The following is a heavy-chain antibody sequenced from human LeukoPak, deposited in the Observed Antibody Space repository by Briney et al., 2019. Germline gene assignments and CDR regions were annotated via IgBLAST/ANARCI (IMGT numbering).Heavy chain of an antibody. D-gene: IGHD2-15*01. CDR2: ISSNSGSI. CDR3: VKGHCSSSSCFPNYYYYMDV. Sequence: GGSLRLSCAGSGFTFAEHAMHWVRHAPGKGLEWVSSISSNSGSIYYADSVKGRFTISRDNAKNLLFLQMSSLRAADTALYYCVKGHCSSSSCFPNYYYYMDVWGTGTTVTVSS. J-gene: IGHJ6*03. V-gene: IGHV3-9*01. CDR1: GFTFAEHA.